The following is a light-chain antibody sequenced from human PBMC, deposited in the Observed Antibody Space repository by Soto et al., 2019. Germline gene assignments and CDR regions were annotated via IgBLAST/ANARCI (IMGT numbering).Light chain of an antibody. Sequence: QFALTQPASVSGSPGQSITISCTGTSSDVGGYNYVSWYQQHPGKAPKLMIYEVSNWPSGVSNRFSGSKSGNTASLTISGLQAEDEADYYCSSYTSSSTPYVFGTGTKVTVL. J-gene: IGLJ1*01. CDR2: EVS. CDR1: SSDVGGYNY. V-gene: IGLV2-14*01. CDR3: SSYTSSSTPYV.